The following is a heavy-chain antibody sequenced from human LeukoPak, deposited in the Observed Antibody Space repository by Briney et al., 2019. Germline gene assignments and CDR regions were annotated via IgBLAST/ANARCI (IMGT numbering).Heavy chain of an antibody. D-gene: IGHD6-13*01. CDR3: AREIAAAGTGY. J-gene: IGHJ4*02. CDR2: INHSGST. CDR1: GGSFSGYY. V-gene: IGHV4-34*01. Sequence: SETLSLTCAVYGGSFSGYYWSWIRQPSGKGLEWIGEINHSGSTNYNPSLKSRVTISVDTSKNQFSPKLSSVTAADTAVYYCAREIAAAGTGYWGQGTLVTVSS.